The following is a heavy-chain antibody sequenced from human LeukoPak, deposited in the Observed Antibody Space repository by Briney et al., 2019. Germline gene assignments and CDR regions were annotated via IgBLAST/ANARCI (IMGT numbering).Heavy chain of an antibody. V-gene: IGHV3-30*02. CDR1: GFTFSSYG. CDR3: ARDRGSSSFRFDY. CDR2: IRYDGSNK. D-gene: IGHD6-6*01. J-gene: IGHJ4*02. Sequence: GGSLRLSCAASGFTFSSYGMHWVRQAPGKGLEWVAFIRYDGSNKYYADSVKGRFTISRDNSKNTLYLQMNSLRAEDTAVYYCARDRGSSSFRFDYWGQGTLVTVSS.